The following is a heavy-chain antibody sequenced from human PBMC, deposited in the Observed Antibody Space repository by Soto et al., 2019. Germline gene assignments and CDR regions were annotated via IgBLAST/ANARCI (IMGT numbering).Heavy chain of an antibody. CDR3: ARHLKKATSEVNIVATINDAFDI. V-gene: IGHV5-51*01. J-gene: IGHJ3*02. CDR2: FYPGDSDT. CDR1: GYSFTSYW. D-gene: IGHD5-12*01. Sequence: PGESLKISCKGSGYSFTSYWIGWVRQMPGKGLEWMGIFYPGDSDTRYSPSFQGQVTISADKSISTAYLQWSSLKASDTAMYYCARHLKKATSEVNIVATINDAFDIWGQGTMVTVSS.